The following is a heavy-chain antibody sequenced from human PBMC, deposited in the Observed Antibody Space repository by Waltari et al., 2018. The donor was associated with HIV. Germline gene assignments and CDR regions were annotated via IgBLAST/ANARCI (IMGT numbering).Heavy chain of an antibody. Sequence: QVQLQESGPGLVKPPATLSLPCTASGGSISSYSWRWIRQPPGKGLEWIGYIYYSGSTNDNPSLKSRVTISRDTSKSQCSLDLNSVTAADTAVYFCARSTTGGYGSGLTYGGQGTLVT. CDR3: ARSTTGGYGSGLTY. V-gene: IGHV4-59*01. J-gene: IGHJ4*02. CDR2: IYYSGST. CDR1: GGSISSYS. D-gene: IGHD3-16*01.